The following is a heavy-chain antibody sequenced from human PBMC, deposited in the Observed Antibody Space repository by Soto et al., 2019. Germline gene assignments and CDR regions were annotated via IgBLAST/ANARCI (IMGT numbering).Heavy chain of an antibody. Sequence: ASVKVSCKASGYTFTSYDMNWVRQATGQGLEWMGWMNPNSGNTGYAQKFQGRVTMTRNTSISTAYMELSSLRSEDTAVYYCARGGVFFFAAPTNPFDYWGQGTLVTVS. CDR1: GYTFTSYD. V-gene: IGHV1-8*01. CDR3: ARGGVFFFAAPTNPFDY. J-gene: IGHJ4*02. D-gene: IGHD3-10*01. CDR2: MNPNSGNT.